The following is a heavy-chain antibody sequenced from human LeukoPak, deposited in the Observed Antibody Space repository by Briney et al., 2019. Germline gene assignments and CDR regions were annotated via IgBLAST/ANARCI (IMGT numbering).Heavy chain of an antibody. D-gene: IGHD3-9*01. V-gene: IGHV4-39*07. J-gene: IGHJ6*03. CDR1: GGSISSSSYY. Sequence: SETLSLTCTVSGGSISSSSYYWGWIRQPPGKGLEWIGSIYYTGATYYNPSLKSRLTVSVDTSKNQFSLKLSSVTAADTAVYYCARGAAWERYFDWGYYYMDAWGKGTTVTVSS. CDR3: ARGAAWERYFDWGYYYMDA. CDR2: IYYTGAT.